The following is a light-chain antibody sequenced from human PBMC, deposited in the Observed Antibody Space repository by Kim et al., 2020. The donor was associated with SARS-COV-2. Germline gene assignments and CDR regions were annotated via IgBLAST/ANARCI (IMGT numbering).Light chain of an antibody. CDR1: KLGDKY. CDR3: QAWDSSTVV. V-gene: IGLV3-1*01. J-gene: IGLJ2*01. Sequence: VSPGQPASITCSGDKLGDKYACWYQQKPGQSPVLVTYQDSKRPSGIPERFSGSNSGNTATLTISGTQAMDEADYYCQAWDSSTVVFGGGTKLTVL. CDR2: QDS.